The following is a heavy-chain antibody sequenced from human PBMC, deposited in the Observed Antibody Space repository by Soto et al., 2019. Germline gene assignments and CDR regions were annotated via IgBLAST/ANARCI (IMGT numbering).Heavy chain of an antibody. D-gene: IGHD2-15*01. J-gene: IGHJ4*02. CDR2: MNPNSGNT. CDR3: ASYCGGGSCYNY. CDR1: GYTFSSYD. V-gene: IGHV1-8*01. Sequence: GASVKVSCKASGYTFSSYDINWVRQATGQGLEWMGWMNPNSGNTGYAQNFQGRVTMTRDTSISTAYMELSSLGSDDTAVYFCASYCGGGSCYNYWGQGTQVTVSS.